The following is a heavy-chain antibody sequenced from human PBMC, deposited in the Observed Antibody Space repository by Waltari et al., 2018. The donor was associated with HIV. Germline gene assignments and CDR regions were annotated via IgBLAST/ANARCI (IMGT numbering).Heavy chain of an antibody. CDR1: GYSISSGYY. D-gene: IGHD2-21*02. CDR2: IYHSGST. CDR3: ASPGGVVTAIREYFDY. Sequence: QVQLQESGPGLVTPSETLSLTCTVSGYSISSGYYWGWIRQPPGKGLDWIGSIYHSGSTYYNPSLKSRVTISVDTSKNQFSLKLSSVTAADTAVYYCASPGGVVTAIREYFDYWGQGTLVTVSS. J-gene: IGHJ4*02. V-gene: IGHV4-38-2*02.